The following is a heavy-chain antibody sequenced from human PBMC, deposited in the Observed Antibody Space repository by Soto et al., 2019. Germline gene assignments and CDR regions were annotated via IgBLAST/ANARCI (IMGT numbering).Heavy chain of an antibody. CDR2: IIPIFGTA. CDR3: ARDRFGRSLAVAATSAYYYYGMDV. CDR1: GGTFSSYA. Sequence: SVKVSCKASGGTFSSYAISWVRQAPGQGLEWMGGIIPIFGTANYAQKFQGRVTITADESTSTAYMELSSLRSEDTAVYYCARDRFGRSLAVAATSAYYYYGMDVWGQGTTVTVSS. J-gene: IGHJ6*02. V-gene: IGHV1-69*13. D-gene: IGHD2-15*01.